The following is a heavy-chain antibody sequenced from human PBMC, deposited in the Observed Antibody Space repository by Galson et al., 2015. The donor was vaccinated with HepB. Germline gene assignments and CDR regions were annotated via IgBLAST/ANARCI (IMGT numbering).Heavy chain of an antibody. D-gene: IGHD3-3*01. CDR3: AREGLYYDFWSGYESYYYYMDV. CDR1: GYSFTSHG. CDR2: ISTYNGNT. J-gene: IGHJ6*03. V-gene: IGHV1-18*01. Sequence: SVKVSCKASGYSFTSHGINWVRQAPGQGLEWMGWISTYNGNTKYSQKLQGRVTMTTDPSTNTAYMEQRSLRSDDTAVYYCAREGLYYDFWSGYESYYYYMDVWGKGTTVTVSS.